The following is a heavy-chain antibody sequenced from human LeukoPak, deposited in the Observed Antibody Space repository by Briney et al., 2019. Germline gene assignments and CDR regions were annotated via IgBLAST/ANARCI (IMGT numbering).Heavy chain of an antibody. CDR3: ARDLRLDY. CDR2: LSSSSSYI. CDR1: GFTFSSYS. J-gene: IGHJ4*02. V-gene: IGHV3-21*01. Sequence: GGSLRLSCAASGFTFSSYSMNWVRQAPGKGLEWVSSLSSSSSYIYHADSVKGRFTISRDNAKNSLYLQMDSLRAEDTAVYYCARDLRLDYWGEGTLVTVST.